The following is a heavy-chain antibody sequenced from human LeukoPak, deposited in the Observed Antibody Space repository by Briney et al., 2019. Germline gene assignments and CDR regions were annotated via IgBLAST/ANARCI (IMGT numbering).Heavy chain of an antibody. CDR3: ARGDFSAFDI. CDR2: ISSNGGGT. CDR1: GFTFSSYA. Sequence: QTGGSLRLSCAASGFTFSSYAMHWVRQAPGKGLEYVSAISSNGGGTYYANSVKGRFTISRDNSKNTLYLQMGSLRAEDMAVYYCARGDFSAFDIWGQGTMVTVSS. D-gene: IGHD3-3*01. V-gene: IGHV3-64*01. J-gene: IGHJ3*02.